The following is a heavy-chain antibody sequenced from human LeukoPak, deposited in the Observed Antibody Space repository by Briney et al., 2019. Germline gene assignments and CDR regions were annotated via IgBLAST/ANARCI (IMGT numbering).Heavy chain of an antibody. CDR3: AKTGGDWYCYYYYYMDV. Sequence: PGGSLRLSCAASGFTFSSYAMSWVRQAPGKGLEWVSAISGSGGSTYYADSVKGRFTSSRDNSKNTLYLQMNSLRAEDTAVYYCAKTGGDWYCYYYYYMDVWGKGTTVTVSS. J-gene: IGHJ6*03. CDR1: GFTFSSYA. V-gene: IGHV3-23*01. D-gene: IGHD2-21*01. CDR2: ISGSGGST.